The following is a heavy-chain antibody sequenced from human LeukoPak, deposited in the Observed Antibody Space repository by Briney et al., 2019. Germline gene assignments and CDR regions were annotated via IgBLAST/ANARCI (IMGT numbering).Heavy chain of an antibody. CDR3: MVRGVIISAFDI. D-gene: IGHD3-10*01. V-gene: IGHV1-69*06. J-gene: IGHJ3*02. CDR2: IIPIFGTA. CDR1: GGTFSSYA. Sequence: ASVKVSCKASGGTFSSYAISWVRQAPGQGLEWMGGIIPIFGTANYAQKFQGRVTITADKSTSTAYMELSSLRSEDTAVYYCMVRGVIISAFDIWGQGTMVTVSS.